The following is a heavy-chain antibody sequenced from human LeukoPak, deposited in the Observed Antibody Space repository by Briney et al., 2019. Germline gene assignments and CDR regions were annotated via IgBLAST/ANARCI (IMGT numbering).Heavy chain of an antibody. J-gene: IGHJ4*02. V-gene: IGHV3-13*01. CDR1: VFTLSTYV. CDR2: IGAGFDT. CDR3: AREDSTRSGVRELDY. D-gene: IGHD3-10*01. Sequence: GGSLRLSCAASVFTLSTYVLHWVRQVTGRGVQWVSAIGAGFDTYYQDSVRGGFTISRENAKKSPYLQMNRLTFGVTPVYSCAREDSTRSGVRELDYWGRGILVTVSS.